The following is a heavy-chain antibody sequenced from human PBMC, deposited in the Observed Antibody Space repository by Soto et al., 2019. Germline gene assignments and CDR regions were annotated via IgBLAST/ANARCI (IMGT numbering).Heavy chain of an antibody. D-gene: IGHD4-17*01. J-gene: IGHJ4*02. V-gene: IGHV4-39*01. CDR1: GGSISSSSYY. CDR3: ARHKKDFYGGKPYYFDY. CDR2: IYYSGST. Sequence: SETLSLTCTVSGGSISSSSYYWGWIRQPPGKGLEWIGSIYYSGSTYYNPSLKSRVTISVDTSKNQFSLKLSSVTAADTAVYYCARHKKDFYGGKPYYFDYWGQGTLVTVSS.